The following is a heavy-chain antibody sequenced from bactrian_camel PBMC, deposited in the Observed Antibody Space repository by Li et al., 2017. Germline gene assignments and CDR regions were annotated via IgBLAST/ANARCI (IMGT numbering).Heavy chain of an antibody. CDR1: TYIAGGYC. Sequence: HVQLVESGGGLVQPGGSLRLSCVASTYIAGGYCMGWFRQVSGREREGVAAIDTGRASAYRGSTTYTDSVKGRFTISRDNANNTLHLQMNSLKPEDTAVYYCAADLGCVVLVLYRGNFVTGARGPRSPSP. CDR3: AADLGCVVLVLYRGNFVT. J-gene: IGHJ4*01. D-gene: IGHD3*01. V-gene: IGHV3S1*01. CDR2: IDTGRASA.